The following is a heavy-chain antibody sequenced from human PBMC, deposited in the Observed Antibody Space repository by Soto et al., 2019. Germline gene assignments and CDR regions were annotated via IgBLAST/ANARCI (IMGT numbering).Heavy chain of an antibody. D-gene: IGHD4-17*01. V-gene: IGHV1-69*01. CDR1: GGTFSSYA. Sequence: QVQLVQSGAAVKKPGSSVKVSCKASGGTFSSYAISWVRQAPGQVLEWMGGIIPIFGTANYAQKFQGRVTITADESTSTAYMELSSLRSEDTAVYYCARVAIYDYGDYSWFDPWGQGTLVTVSS. CDR2: IIPIFGTA. J-gene: IGHJ5*02. CDR3: ARVAIYDYGDYSWFDP.